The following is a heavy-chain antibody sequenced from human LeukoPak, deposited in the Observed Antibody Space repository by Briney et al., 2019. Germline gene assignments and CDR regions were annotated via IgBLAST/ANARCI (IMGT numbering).Heavy chain of an antibody. CDR3: ARGSVRGEFDP. J-gene: IGHJ5*02. CDR2: IYYTGST. Sequence: SKTLSLTCTLSGGSISTYYWSWVRQPPGKGLEWIGYIYYTGSTDYNPSLKSRVTMSVDTSKNQFSLKLSSVTAADTAVYSCARGSVRGEFDPWGQGTLVTVSS. D-gene: IGHD3-10*01. V-gene: IGHV4-59*01. CDR1: GGSISTYY.